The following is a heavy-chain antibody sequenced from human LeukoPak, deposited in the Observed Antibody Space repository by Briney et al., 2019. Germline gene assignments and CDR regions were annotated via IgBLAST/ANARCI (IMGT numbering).Heavy chain of an antibody. V-gene: IGHV3-23*01. CDR1: GFTLSSYA. J-gene: IGHJ6*03. D-gene: IGHD3-10*01. CDR2: ISASGGST. Sequence: GGSLRPSCAASGFTLSSYAMSWVRQAPGTGLEWVSSISASGGSTNYADSVKGRFPISRDNSKNTVYLKMNSLRAEDTAVYYCAKVMKGSERLTMVRGVIIKTAGLYYMDVWGKGTTVTVSS. CDR3: AKVMKGSERLTMVRGVIIKTAGLYYMDV.